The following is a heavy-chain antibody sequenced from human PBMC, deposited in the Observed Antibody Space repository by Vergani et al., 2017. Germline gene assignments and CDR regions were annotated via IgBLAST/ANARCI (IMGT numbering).Heavy chain of an antibody. CDR2: INPSGGST. D-gene: IGHD5-18*01. CDR3: ARSGGGYSYGYSGAFDI. CDR1: GYPFTSYY. Sequence: QVQLVQSGAEVKKPGASVKVSCKASGYPFTSYYMHWVRQAPGQGLEWMGIINPSGGSTSYAQKLQGRVTMTRDTSTSTVYMELSSLRSVYTAVYYCARSGGGYSYGYSGAFDIWGQGTMVTVSS. J-gene: IGHJ3*02. V-gene: IGHV1-46*03.